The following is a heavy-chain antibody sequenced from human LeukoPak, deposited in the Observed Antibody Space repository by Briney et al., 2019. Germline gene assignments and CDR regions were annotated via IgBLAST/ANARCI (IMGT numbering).Heavy chain of an antibody. V-gene: IGHV3-23*01. CDR2: ISGSGGSL. CDR1: GFTLSRYV. Sequence: PGGSLRLSCAASGFTLSRYVVGWVRQAPGKGLEWGSAISGSGGSLYYEGSVKGRFTISRDNSKNTLYLQMNGLRAEDTAVYYCAKRSAYGSGNYWFYYGRDVWGQGTTVTVSS. D-gene: IGHD3-10*01. J-gene: IGHJ6*02. CDR3: AKRSAYGSGNYWFYYGRDV.